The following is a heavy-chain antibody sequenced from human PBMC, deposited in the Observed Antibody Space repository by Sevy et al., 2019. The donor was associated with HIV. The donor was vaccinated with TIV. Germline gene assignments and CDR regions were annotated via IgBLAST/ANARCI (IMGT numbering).Heavy chain of an antibody. J-gene: IGHJ3*02. V-gene: IGHV4-59*08. CDR1: GGSINSDH. Sequence: ETLSLTCTVTGGSINSDHWNWIRQPPGKGLEWIGYVYYTGGTNYNPSLKNRVTISVDRTKNQFSLKLTSVTAADTAVYYCARRNDFDIWVQGTMVTVSS. CDR3: ARRNDFDI. CDR2: VYYTGGT.